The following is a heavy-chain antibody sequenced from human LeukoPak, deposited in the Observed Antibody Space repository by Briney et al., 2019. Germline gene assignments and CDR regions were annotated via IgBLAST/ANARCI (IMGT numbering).Heavy chain of an antibody. J-gene: IGHJ4*02. D-gene: IGHD7-27*01. CDR2: ISPYTGGT. Sequence: ASVQGSCKASGYTFTAYCIHWVRQAPGQGLEWMGWISPYTGGTNYAQKFQGRVTITRDTSSNTVYMDLNRLTSDDTALYYCARDHNSENWGSLGKWGQGTLVTVSS. V-gene: IGHV1-2*02. CDR3: ARDHNSENWGSLGK. CDR1: GYTFTAYC.